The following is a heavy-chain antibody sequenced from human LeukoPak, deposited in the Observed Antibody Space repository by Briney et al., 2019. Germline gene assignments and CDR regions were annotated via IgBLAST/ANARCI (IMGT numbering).Heavy chain of an antibody. CDR3: ARIWTGGY. CDR1: GYTFTSYG. J-gene: IGHJ4*02. Sequence: ASVKVSCKASGYTFTSYGINWVRQAPGQGLEWMGIINPSGGSTSYAQKFQGRVTMTRDMSTSTVYMELSSLRSEDTAVYYCARIWTGGYWGQGTLVTVSS. V-gene: IGHV1-46*01. D-gene: IGHD3/OR15-3a*01. CDR2: INPSGGST.